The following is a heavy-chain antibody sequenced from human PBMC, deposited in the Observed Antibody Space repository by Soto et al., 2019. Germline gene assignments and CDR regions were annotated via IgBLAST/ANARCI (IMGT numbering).Heavy chain of an antibody. D-gene: IGHD4-17*01. CDR2: ISSRGTYI. CDR3: ARDYHDGDYDPQGMRV. J-gene: IGHJ6*02. V-gene: IGHV3-21*01. Sequence: EVQLVEAGGGLVRPGGSLRLSCAASGFTFSYYTMNWVRQAPGKGLEWVSSISSRGTYIYYADSLKGRFTISRDNAKNSLYMQMNYLGAGDRAVYFCARDYHDGDYDPQGMRVWGLGTTVAVSS. CDR1: GFTFSYYT.